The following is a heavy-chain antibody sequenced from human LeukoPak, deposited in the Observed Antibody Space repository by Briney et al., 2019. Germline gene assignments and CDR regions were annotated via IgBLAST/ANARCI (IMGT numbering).Heavy chain of an antibody. D-gene: IGHD3-22*01. Sequence: GGSLRLSCAASGFTFSSYVMNWVRRAPGKGLEWVSAISGSGGSTYYADSVKGRFTISRDNSKNTLYLQMNSLRAEDTAVYYCAKGYDSSGRHFDYWGRGTLVTVSS. CDR1: GFTFSSYV. CDR2: ISGSGGST. J-gene: IGHJ4*02. V-gene: IGHV3-23*01. CDR3: AKGYDSSGRHFDY.